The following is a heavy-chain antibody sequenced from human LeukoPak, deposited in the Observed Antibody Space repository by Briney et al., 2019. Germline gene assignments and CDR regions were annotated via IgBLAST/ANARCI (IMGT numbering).Heavy chain of an antibody. D-gene: IGHD3-22*01. J-gene: IGHJ4*02. V-gene: IGHV1-8*02. CDR1: GYTFTSYG. CDR3: ATTRGGDYYYDSSGYWSYGY. CDR2: MNPNSGNT. Sequence: GASVKVSCKASGYTFTSYGISWVRQAPGQGLEWMGWMNPNSGNTGYAQKFQGRVTMTRNTSISTAYMELSSLRSEDTAVYYCATTRGGDYYYDSSGYWSYGYWGQGTLVTVSS.